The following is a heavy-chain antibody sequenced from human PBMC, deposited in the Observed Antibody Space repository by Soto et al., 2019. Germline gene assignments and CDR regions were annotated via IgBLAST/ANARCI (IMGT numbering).Heavy chain of an antibody. J-gene: IGHJ4*02. CDR3: ARGRGYLYSNLYYFDY. D-gene: IGHD2-8*01. CDR2: ISYDGSNK. V-gene: IGHV3-30-3*01. Sequence: QVQLVESGGGVVQPGRSLRLSCAASEFTFSNYAMHWVRQAPGKGLEWVAVISYDGSNKYYADSVKGRFTISRDNSKNTVYLQMNSLRAEDTAVYYCARGRGYLYSNLYYFDYWGLGTLVTVS. CDR1: EFTFSNYA.